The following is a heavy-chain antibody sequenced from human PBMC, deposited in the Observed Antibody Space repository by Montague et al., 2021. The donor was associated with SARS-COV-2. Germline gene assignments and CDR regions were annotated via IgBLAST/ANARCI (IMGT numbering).Heavy chain of an antibody. D-gene: IGHD2-8*01. CDR2: INHSGTT. CDR1: RGSVKSYY. J-gene: IGHJ6*02. Sequence: SETLSLTCAVYRGSVKSYYWTWIRQAPGKGLAWIGEINHSGTTNYNPSLKSRVTMSIDASKRQFSLRLTSVSAADTAVYFCARGRPVQGSIRHFESVSSGVLDLWGPGSSVIVS. V-gene: IGHV4-34*01. CDR3: ARGRPVQGSIRHFESVSSGVLDL.